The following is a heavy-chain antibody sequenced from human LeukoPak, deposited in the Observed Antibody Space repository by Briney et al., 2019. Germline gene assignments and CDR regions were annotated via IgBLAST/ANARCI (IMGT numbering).Heavy chain of an antibody. CDR2: IYYSGST. CDR1: GGSISSYY. CDR3: AGVERSGRYDY. J-gene: IGHJ4*02. D-gene: IGHD1-26*01. V-gene: IGHV4-59*12. Sequence: PSETLSLTCTVSGGSISSYYWSWIRQPPGKGLEGIGYIYYSGSTNYNPSLKSRVTISVDTSKHQFSLKLSSLTAAETAVYYCAGVERSGRYDYWGQGALVTVSS.